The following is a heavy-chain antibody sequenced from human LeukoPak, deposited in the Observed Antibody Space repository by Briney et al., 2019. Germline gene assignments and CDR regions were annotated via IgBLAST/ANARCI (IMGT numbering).Heavy chain of an antibody. D-gene: IGHD4-17*01. CDR2: IDSRSSTI. CDR3: ARDHYGDYYFDS. J-gene: IGHJ4*02. V-gene: IGHV3-48*02. Sequence: PGGSLRLSCAASGFTFSSYSMNWVRQAPGKGLEWVSDIDSRSSTIDYAHSVKGRFTISRDNAKNSLYLQMNSLRDEDTAVYYCARDHYGDYYFDSWGQGTLVTVSS. CDR1: GFTFSSYS.